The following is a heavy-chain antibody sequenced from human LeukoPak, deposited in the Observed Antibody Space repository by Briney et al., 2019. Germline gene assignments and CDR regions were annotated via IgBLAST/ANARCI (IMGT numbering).Heavy chain of an antibody. CDR3: VRGGSIFGVAYSMDV. CDR2: ISRSSNYI. D-gene: IGHD3-3*01. J-gene: IGHJ6*02. V-gene: IGHV3-21*04. Sequence: GGSLRLSCEVSGFTFSGYSMNWVRQAPGKGLEWVSSISRSSNYIYYAASLKGRFTISRDNAKNSLYLQMNSLRAEDTAVYCCVRGGSIFGVAYSMDVWGQGTTVTAS. CDR1: GFTFSGYS.